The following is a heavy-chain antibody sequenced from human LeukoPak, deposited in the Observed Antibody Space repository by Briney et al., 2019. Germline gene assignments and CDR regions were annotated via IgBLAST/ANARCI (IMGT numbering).Heavy chain of an antibody. CDR3: ARAPLRSSEGAFDI. Sequence: ASVKVSCTASGYTFTSYGISWVRQAPGQGLEWMGWISAYNGNTNYAQKLKGRVTMTTDTSTSTAYMELRSLRSDDTAVYYCARAPLRSSEGAFDIWGQGTMVTVSS. CDR2: ISAYNGNT. J-gene: IGHJ3*02. CDR1: GYTFTSYG. V-gene: IGHV1-18*01.